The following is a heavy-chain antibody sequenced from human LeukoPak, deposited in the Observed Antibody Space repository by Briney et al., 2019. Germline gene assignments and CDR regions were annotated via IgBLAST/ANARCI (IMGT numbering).Heavy chain of an antibody. J-gene: IGHJ4*02. D-gene: IGHD3-22*01. Sequence: GRSLRLSCAASGFTLDDYAMRWVRQAPGKGLEWVSGISWNSGSICYADSVKGRFTISRDNAKNSLYLQMNSLRAEDPALYYCAKGVRDSSGYYFDYWGQGTLVTVS. CDR2: ISWNSGSI. CDR1: GFTLDDYA. V-gene: IGHV3-9*01. CDR3: AKGVRDSSGYYFDY.